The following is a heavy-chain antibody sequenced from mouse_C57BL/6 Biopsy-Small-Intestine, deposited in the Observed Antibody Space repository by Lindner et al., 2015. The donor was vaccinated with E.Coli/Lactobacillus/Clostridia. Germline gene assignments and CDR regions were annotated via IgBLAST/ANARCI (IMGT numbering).Heavy chain of an antibody. CDR1: GYTFTNYD. D-gene: IGHD3-3*01. J-gene: IGHJ2*01. CDR3: TRDPGAATFDY. V-gene: IGHV1S81*02. Sequence: SVKVSCKASGYTFTNYDITWVRQAPGQGLEWMGGISAKNGGTNYAQKLQGRVTMTTETSTKTVYMELRSLRSDDTAVYYCTRDPGAATFDYWGQGTLVTVSS. CDR2: ISAKNGGT.